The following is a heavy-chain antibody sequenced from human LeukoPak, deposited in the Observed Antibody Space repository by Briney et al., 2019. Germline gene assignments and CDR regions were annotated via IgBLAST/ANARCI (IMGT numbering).Heavy chain of an antibody. V-gene: IGHV3-23*01. CDR1: GFTFSSYA. Sequence: GGSLRLSCAASGFTFSSYAMTWVRQAPGKGLEWVSVISGSGGSTYYADSVKGRFTISRDNSKNTLYLQMNSLRAEDTAVYYCASQDYYYDMDVWGQGTTVTVSS. J-gene: IGHJ6*02. CDR2: ISGSGGST. CDR3: ASQDYYYDMDV.